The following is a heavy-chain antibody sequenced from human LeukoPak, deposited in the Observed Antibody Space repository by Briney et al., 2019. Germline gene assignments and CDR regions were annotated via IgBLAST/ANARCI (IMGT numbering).Heavy chain of an antibody. CDR3: ARAGVDTSGYYYQGFDY. Sequence: PGRSLRLSCAASGFTFDDYAMHWVRQAPGKGLEWVSSISWNSGTIGYADSVKGRFTISRDNAKNSLYLQVNSLTAEDTAVYYCARAGVDTSGYYYQGFDYWGQGTLVTVSS. CDR2: ISWNSGTI. J-gene: IGHJ4*02. V-gene: IGHV3-9*01. D-gene: IGHD3-3*01. CDR1: GFTFDDYA.